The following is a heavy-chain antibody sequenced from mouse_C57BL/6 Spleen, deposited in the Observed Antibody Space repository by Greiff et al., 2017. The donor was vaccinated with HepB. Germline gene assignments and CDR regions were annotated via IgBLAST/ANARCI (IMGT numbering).Heavy chain of an antibody. J-gene: IGHJ3*01. CDR2: IDPSDSYT. V-gene: IGHV1-50*01. Sequence: VQLQQSGAELVKPGASVKLSCKASGYTFTSYWMQWVKQRPGQGLEWIGEIDPSDSYTNYNQKFKGKATLTVDTSSSTAYMQLSSLTSEDSAVYYCARDDWAAYWGQGTLVTVSA. CDR3: ARDDWAAY. D-gene: IGHD4-1*01. CDR1: GYTFTSYW.